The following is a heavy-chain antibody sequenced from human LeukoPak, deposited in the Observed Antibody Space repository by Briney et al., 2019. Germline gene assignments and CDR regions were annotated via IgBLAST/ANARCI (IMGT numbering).Heavy chain of an antibody. CDR1: GGTFSSYA. V-gene: IGHV1-69*04. D-gene: IGHD2-15*01. CDR2: IIPILGIA. J-gene: IGHJ4*02. CDR3: ARDNFYCSGGSCYPN. Sequence: SVKVSCKASGGTFSSYAISWVRQAPGQGLEWMGRIIPILGIANYAQKFQGRVTITADKSTSTAYMELSRLRSEDTAVYYCARDNFYCSGGSCYPNWGQGTLVTVSS.